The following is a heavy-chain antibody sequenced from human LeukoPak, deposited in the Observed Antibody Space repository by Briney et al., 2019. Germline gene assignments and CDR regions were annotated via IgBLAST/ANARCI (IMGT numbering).Heavy chain of an antibody. V-gene: IGHV3-7*01. J-gene: IGHJ4*02. Sequence: GGSLRLSCAASGIIFGNFWMSWVRQAPGKGLEWVANIIQDGSDKYYADSVKGRFTISRDNARNSLYLQMNSLRAEDTAVYYCARDITIFGVIINFDYWGRGTLVTVSS. CDR1: GIIFGNFW. D-gene: IGHD3-3*01. CDR3: ARDITIFGVIINFDY. CDR2: IIQDGSDK.